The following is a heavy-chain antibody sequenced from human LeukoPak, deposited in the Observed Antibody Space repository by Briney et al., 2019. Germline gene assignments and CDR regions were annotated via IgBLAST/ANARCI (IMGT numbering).Heavy chain of an antibody. CDR3: AREDGYNSDY. CDR2: IWYDGSNK. Sequence: GGSLRLSCAASGFTFSSYGMHWVRQAPGKGLEWVAVIWYDGSNKYYADSVKGRFTISRDNAKNSLYLQMNSLRAEDTAVYYCAREDGYNSDYWGQGTLVTVSS. D-gene: IGHD5-24*01. V-gene: IGHV3-33*01. CDR1: GFTFSSYG. J-gene: IGHJ4*02.